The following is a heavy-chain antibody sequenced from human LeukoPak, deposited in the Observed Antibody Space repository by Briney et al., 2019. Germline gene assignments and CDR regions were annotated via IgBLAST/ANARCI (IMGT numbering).Heavy chain of an antibody. CDR3: ARGSTLL. CDR1: GFPFSSYA. CDR2: IGSDGKT. D-gene: IGHD1-26*01. J-gene: IGHJ4*02. V-gene: IGHV3/OR16-10*01. Sequence: GGSLRLSCSASGFPFSSYAMHWVRQAPGKGLEWVSSIGSDGKTHYSESVKGRFVISRDSAKNSLYLQMNSLRDEDTAVYYCARGSTLLGGQGTLVTVSS.